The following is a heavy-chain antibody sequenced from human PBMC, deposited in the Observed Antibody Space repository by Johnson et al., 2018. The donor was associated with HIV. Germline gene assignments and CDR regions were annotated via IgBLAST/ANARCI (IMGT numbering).Heavy chain of an antibody. CDR3: ATVWRNEGRHSVDV. J-gene: IGHJ3*01. CDR1: GFTVSSNY. D-gene: IGHD1-1*01. CDR2: FYSGGST. Sequence: VQLVESGGGLVQPGGSLRLSCAASGFTVSSNYMSWVRQAPGKGLEWVSTFYSGGSTHNADSVKGRFAISRNNADNSLYLQINSLRVEDPALYFCATVWRNEGRHSVDVWGLGTMVTVSS. V-gene: IGHV3-66*01.